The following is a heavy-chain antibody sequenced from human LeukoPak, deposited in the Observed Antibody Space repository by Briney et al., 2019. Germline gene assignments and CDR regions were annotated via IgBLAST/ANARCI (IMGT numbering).Heavy chain of an antibody. J-gene: IGHJ4*02. D-gene: IGHD1-7*01. Sequence: SETLSLTCTVSGGSVSSGDYYWSWIRQPPGKGLECIGYIYYSGSTNYNPSLKSRVTISVDTSKNQFSLKLSSVIAADTAVYYCARTFRNYGQSNHFDSWGQGTLVTVSS. CDR1: GGSVSSGDYY. CDR2: IYYSGST. V-gene: IGHV4-61*08. CDR3: ARTFRNYGQSNHFDS.